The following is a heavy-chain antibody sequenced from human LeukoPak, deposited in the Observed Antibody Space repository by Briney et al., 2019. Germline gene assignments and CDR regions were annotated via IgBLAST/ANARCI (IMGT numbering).Heavy chain of an antibody. CDR1: GGFISSYY. Sequence: SETLSLTCTVSGGFISSYYWSWIRQPPGKGLEWIGYIYYSGSTNYNPSLKSRVTISVDTSKNQFSLKLSSVTAADTAVYYCARDLKSSGWYGYYYYGMDVWGQGTTVTVSS. J-gene: IGHJ6*02. D-gene: IGHD6-19*01. CDR2: IYYSGST. V-gene: IGHV4-59*01. CDR3: ARDLKSSGWYGYYYYGMDV.